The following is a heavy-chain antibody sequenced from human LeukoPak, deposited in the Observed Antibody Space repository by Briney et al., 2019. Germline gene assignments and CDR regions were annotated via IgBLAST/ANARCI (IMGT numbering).Heavy chain of an antibody. J-gene: IGHJ5*02. Sequence: GGSLILSCAASGFTLSYFDMNWVRQAPGKGLEWVSSISTSSRYIYYKDSVRGRFTISRDDAKNSLHLEMNSLRAEDTAVYYCARADCSSSTCYLRRSWFDPWGQGTLVTVSS. CDR3: ARADCSSSTCYLRRSWFDP. CDR2: ISTSSRYI. CDR1: GFTLSYFD. V-gene: IGHV3-21*01. D-gene: IGHD2-2*01.